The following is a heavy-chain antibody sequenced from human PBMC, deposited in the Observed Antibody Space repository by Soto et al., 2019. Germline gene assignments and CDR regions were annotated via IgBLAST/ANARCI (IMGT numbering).Heavy chain of an antibody. Sequence: QVQLVESGGGVVQPGRSLRLSCAASGFTFSSYGMHWVRQAPGKGLEWVALVWYDGGNKYYADSVKGRFTISRDNSKNTLYLQMNRLRDGDTAVYYCGRAAGYSGNDYVYYYGMDVWGQGTTVTVSS. CDR1: GFTFSSYG. CDR3: GRAAGYSGNDYVYYYGMDV. D-gene: IGHD5-12*01. V-gene: IGHV3-33*01. CDR2: VWYDGGNK. J-gene: IGHJ6*02.